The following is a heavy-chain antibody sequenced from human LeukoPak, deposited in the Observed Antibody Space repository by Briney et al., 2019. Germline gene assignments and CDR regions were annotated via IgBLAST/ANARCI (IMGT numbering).Heavy chain of an antibody. CDR2: IKSKTDGGTT. V-gene: IGHV3-15*01. D-gene: IGHD1-26*01. CDR3: TTEIVPRYSGSYGDY. CDR1: GFTFSSYA. J-gene: IGHJ4*02. Sequence: GGSLRLSCAASGFTFSSYAMHWVRQAPGKGLEWVGRIKSKTDGGTTDYAAPVKGRFTISRDDSKNTLYLQMNSLKTEDTAVYYCTTEIVPRYSGSYGDYWGQGTLVTVSS.